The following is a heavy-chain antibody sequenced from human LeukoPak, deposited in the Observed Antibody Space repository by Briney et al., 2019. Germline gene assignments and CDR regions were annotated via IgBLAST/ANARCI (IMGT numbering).Heavy chain of an antibody. CDR2: INAGNGNT. CDR1: GYTFTSYA. Sequence: ASVKVSCKASGYTFTSYAMHWVRQAPGQRLEWMGWINAGNGNTKYSQKFQGRVTITRDTSASTAYMELSSLRSEDTAVYYCARVPLHDSSGHYYPHWGQGTLVAVSS. J-gene: IGHJ1*01. CDR3: ARVPLHDSSGHYYPH. V-gene: IGHV1-3*01. D-gene: IGHD3-22*01.